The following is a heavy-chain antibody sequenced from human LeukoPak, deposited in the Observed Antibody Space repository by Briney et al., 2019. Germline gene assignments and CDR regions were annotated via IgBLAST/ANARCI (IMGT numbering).Heavy chain of an antibody. CDR2: IYYSGNT. CDR1: GGSISSGDYY. J-gene: IGHJ4*02. CDR3: ARDGTSGGLDY. Sequence: SQTLSLTCTVSGGSISSGDYYWSWIRQPPGKGLEWIGYIYYSGNTYYNPSLKSRVTISVDTSKKRFPLKLSSVTAADTAVYYCARDGTSGGLDYWGQGTLVTVSS. V-gene: IGHV4-30-4*01. D-gene: IGHD6-19*01.